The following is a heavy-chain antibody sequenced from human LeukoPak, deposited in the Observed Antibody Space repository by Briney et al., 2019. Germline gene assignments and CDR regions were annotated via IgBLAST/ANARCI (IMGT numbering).Heavy chain of an antibody. CDR2: ISYDGSNK. V-gene: IGHV3-30*18. CDR3: AKDTFQLPSLDY. D-gene: IGHD2-2*01. J-gene: IGHJ4*02. Sequence: VISYDGSNKYYADSVKGRFTISRDNSKNTLYLQMNSLRAEDTAVYYCAKDTFQLPSLDYWGQGTLVTVSS.